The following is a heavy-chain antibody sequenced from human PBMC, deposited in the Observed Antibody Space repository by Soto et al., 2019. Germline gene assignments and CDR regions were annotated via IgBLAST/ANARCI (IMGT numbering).Heavy chain of an antibody. CDR2: IYHSGIT. Sequence: QVQLQESGPGLVRPSQTLSLTCTVSGDSINSVDHYWSWIRQPPGKGLEWMGYIYHSGITHYNPSLNSRLTISIDTSTNRFSLNLTSVTAADTAEYFCARLRWETENNWFDPWGQGALVTVSS. CDR3: ARLRWETENNWFDP. CDR1: GDSINSVDHY. D-gene: IGHD1-26*01. J-gene: IGHJ5*02. V-gene: IGHV4-30-4*01.